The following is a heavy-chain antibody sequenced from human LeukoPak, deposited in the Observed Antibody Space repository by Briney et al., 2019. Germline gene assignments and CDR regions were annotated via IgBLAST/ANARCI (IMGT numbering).Heavy chain of an antibody. CDR1: GGSIRSSSYY. CDR2: IYYSGST. Sequence: TPSETLSLTCTVSGGSIRSSSYYWGWIRQPPGKGLEWIGSIYYSGSTYYNPSLKSRVTISVDASKSQFSLKLSSVTAADTAVYYCVSPYCSSTSCPFFPWGQGTLVTVSS. CDR3: VSPYCSSTSCPFFP. V-gene: IGHV4-39*01. D-gene: IGHD2-2*01. J-gene: IGHJ5*02.